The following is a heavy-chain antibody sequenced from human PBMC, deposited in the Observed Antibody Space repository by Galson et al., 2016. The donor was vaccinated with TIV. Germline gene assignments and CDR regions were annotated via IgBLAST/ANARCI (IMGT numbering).Heavy chain of an antibody. CDR2: ISTYSSYI. J-gene: IGHJ3*01. D-gene: IGHD3-16*02. V-gene: IGHV3-21*01. Sequence: SLRLSCAASGFTFTSHSMNWVRQAPGKGLEWVSSISTYSSYIYYADSVKGRFTISRDSAKNSLYLQMNSLRAEDTAVYYCARDDGYGGSYPDAFDLWGQGTMVTVSS. CDR3: ARDDGYGGSYPDAFDL. CDR1: GFTFTSHS.